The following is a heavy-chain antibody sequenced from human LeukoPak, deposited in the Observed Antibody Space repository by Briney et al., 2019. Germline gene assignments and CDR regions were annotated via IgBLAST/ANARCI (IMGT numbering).Heavy chain of an antibody. CDR3: ARGRGSFGSSGAFDI. D-gene: IGHD3-10*01. CDR1: GGSISSYY. Sequence: PSETLSLTCTVSGGSISSYYWSWIRQPPGKGLEWIGYIYYSGSTNYNPSLKSRVTISVDTSKNQFSLKLSSVTAADTAVYYCARGRGSFGSSGAFDIWGQGTMVTVSS. J-gene: IGHJ3*02. V-gene: IGHV4-59*12. CDR2: IYYSGST.